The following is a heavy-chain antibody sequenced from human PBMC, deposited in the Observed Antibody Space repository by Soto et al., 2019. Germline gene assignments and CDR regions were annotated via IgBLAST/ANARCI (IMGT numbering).Heavy chain of an antibody. Sequence: VQLVQSRAEVKTPGASVKVSCKTSGYTFTTYPITWVRQAPGQGLEWMGWISTYTGNTNYAQNFQGRVTMTTDTSTSTVYMELSSLTSDDTAVYYCARDISSSSDVWFDPWGQGTLVTVSS. V-gene: IGHV1-18*01. J-gene: IGHJ5*02. CDR2: ISTYTGNT. CDR3: ARDISSSSDVWFDP. CDR1: GYTFTTYP. D-gene: IGHD3-3*02.